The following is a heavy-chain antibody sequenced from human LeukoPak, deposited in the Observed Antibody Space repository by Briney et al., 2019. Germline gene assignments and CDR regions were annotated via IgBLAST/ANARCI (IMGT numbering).Heavy chain of an antibody. CDR1: GFGFSRYW. Sequence: GALRLSCAASGFGFSRYWMHWVRQGPGKGVERIGEINHSGSTNYNPSLKSRVTISVDTSKNQFSLKLRSVTAADTAVYYCARQNYGAAPLPYWGQGTLVTVSS. V-gene: IGHV4-34*01. D-gene: IGHD4/OR15-4a*01. CDR2: INHSGST. J-gene: IGHJ4*02. CDR3: ARQNYGAAPLPY.